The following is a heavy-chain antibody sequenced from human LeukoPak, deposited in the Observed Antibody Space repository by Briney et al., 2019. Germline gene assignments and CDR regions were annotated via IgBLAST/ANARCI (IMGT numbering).Heavy chain of an antibody. V-gene: IGHV5-10-1*01. CDR3: ARHAKAYGSSCDY. Sequence: GESLKISCKCSGYSFTTYWISWVRQMPGKGLEWMGRIDPSDSYTNYSPPFQGHVTISADKSFSTAYLQWTSLKASDTAMYYCARHAKAYGSSCDYWGQGTLVTVYS. D-gene: IGHD6-13*01. CDR2: IDPSDSYT. CDR1: GYSFTTYW. J-gene: IGHJ4*02.